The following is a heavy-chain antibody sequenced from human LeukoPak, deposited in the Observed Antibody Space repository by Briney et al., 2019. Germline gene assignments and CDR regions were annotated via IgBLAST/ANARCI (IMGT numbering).Heavy chain of an antibody. CDR1: GFVFSSYA. J-gene: IGHJ6*03. V-gene: IGHV3-23*01. CDR3: ARANAEGGYYDFWSGYWSSGYYYYMDV. CDR2: LSGSGQRP. D-gene: IGHD3-3*01. Sequence: PGGSLRLSGAASGFVFSSYAMGWVRQAPGKGLEWVSALSGSGQRPKYADSVKGRFTISRDNAKNSLYLQMNSLRAEDTAVYYCARANAEGGYYDFWSGYWSSGYYYYMDVWGKGTTVTVSS.